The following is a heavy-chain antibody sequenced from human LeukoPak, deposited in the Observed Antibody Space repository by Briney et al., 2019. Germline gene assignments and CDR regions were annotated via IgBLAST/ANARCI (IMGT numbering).Heavy chain of an antibody. J-gene: IGHJ4*02. CDR1: GGTFSSYA. CDR2: IIPILGIA. D-gene: IGHD3-10*01. Sequence: GASVEVSCKASGGTFSSYAISWVRQAPGQGLEWMGRIIPILGIANYAQKFQGRVTITADKSTSTAYMELSSLRSEDTAVYYCAGGEQLLWFGELTAPFDYWGQGTLVTVSS. CDR3: AGGEQLLWFGELTAPFDY. V-gene: IGHV1-69*04.